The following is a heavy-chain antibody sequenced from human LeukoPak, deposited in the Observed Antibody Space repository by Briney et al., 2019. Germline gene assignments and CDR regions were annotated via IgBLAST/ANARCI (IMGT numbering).Heavy chain of an antibody. CDR1: EFTFSTYG. CDR3: ARDPNGDYIGTFDM. Sequence: GGCLRLSCAASEFTFSTYGMSWVRQAPGKGLEWVSSISGSGGSTQYADSVQGRFAISRDNSNNTLYLQMNSPRVEDTAMYFCARDPNGDYIGTFDMWGRGTMVSVSS. D-gene: IGHD4-17*01. CDR2: ISGSGGST. J-gene: IGHJ3*02. V-gene: IGHV3-23*01.